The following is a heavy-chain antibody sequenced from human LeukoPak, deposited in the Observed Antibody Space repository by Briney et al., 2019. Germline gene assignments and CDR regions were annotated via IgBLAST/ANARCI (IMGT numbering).Heavy chain of an antibody. CDR1: GGTFSSYA. CDR2: IIPIVGTA. CDR3: VGGGSTVTTGFDY. J-gene: IGHJ4*02. Sequence: SVKVSCKASGGTFSSYAISWVRQAPGQGLEWMGGIIPIVGTANYAQKFQGRVTITADESTSTAYMELSSLRSEDTAVYYCVGGGSTVTTGFDYWGQGTLVTVSS. V-gene: IGHV1-69*13. D-gene: IGHD4-17*01.